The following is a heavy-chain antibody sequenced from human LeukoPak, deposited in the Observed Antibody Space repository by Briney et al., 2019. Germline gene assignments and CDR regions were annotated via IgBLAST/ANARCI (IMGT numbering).Heavy chain of an antibody. D-gene: IGHD3-22*01. V-gene: IGHV3-7*01. J-gene: IGHJ3*02. CDR1: GFTFSASW. Sequence: GGSLRLSCAASGFTFSASWMTWVRQAPGKGLEWVANIQQDGSEEYYVDSVKGRFTISRDNAKNSLYLQMNNPRTEDTAVYYCARDPYDSSGSYYAAFDIWGQGTVVAVSS. CDR2: IQQDGSEE. CDR3: ARDPYDSSGSYYAAFDI.